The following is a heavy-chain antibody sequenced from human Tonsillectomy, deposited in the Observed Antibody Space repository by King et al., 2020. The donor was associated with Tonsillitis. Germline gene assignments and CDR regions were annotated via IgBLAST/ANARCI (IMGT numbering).Heavy chain of an antibody. D-gene: IGHD3-10*01. CDR3: ARGYYYGSGSSKLDY. CDR1: GGSFSGYY. V-gene: IGHV4-34*01. J-gene: IGHJ4*02. CDR2: INHSGST. Sequence: VQLQQWGAGLLKPSETLSLTCAVYGGSFSGYYWSWIRQPPGKGLEWIGEINHSGSTNYNPSLKSRVTISVDTSKNQFSLKLSSVTAADTAVYYWARGYYYGSGSSKLDYWGQGTLVTVSS.